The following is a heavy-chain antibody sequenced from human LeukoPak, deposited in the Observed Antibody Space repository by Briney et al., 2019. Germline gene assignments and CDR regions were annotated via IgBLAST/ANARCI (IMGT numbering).Heavy chain of an antibody. CDR3: ARSTYIAVAGWFDP. Sequence: SQTLSLTCAISGDSVSSNSAAWNWIRQSPSRGLEWLGRTYYRSKWYNDYAVSVKSRIIINSDTSKNQFSLQLYSVTPEDTAMYYCARSTYIAVAGWFDPWGQGTLVTVSS. J-gene: IGHJ5*02. CDR1: GDSVSSNSAA. V-gene: IGHV6-1*01. D-gene: IGHD6-19*01. CDR2: TYYRSKWYN.